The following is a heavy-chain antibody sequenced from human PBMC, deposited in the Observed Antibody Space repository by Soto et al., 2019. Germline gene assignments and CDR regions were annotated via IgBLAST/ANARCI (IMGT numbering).Heavy chain of an antibody. V-gene: IGHV4-31*03. D-gene: IGHD3-10*01. Sequence: QVQLQESGPGLVKPSQTLSLTCTVSGGSISSGGYYWSWIRQHPGKGLEWIGYIYYTGSTYYNPSPKSRVTISVDTSKNQFSLKLSSVTAADTAVYYCATLYMVRGVRTFDYWGQGTLVTVSS. CDR1: GGSISSGGYY. J-gene: IGHJ4*02. CDR2: IYYTGST. CDR3: ATLYMVRGVRTFDY.